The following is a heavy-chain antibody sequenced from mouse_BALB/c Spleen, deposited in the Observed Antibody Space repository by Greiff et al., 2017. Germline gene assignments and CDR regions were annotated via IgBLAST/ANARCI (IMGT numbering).Heavy chain of an antibody. Sequence: EVQRVESGAELVRPGALVKLSCKASGFNIKDYYMHWVKQRPEQGLEWIGWIDPENGNTIYDPKFQGKASITADTSSNTAYLQLSSLTSEDTAVYYCARNYYGPDYWGQGTTLTVSS. CDR2: IDPENGNT. CDR3: ARNYYGPDY. V-gene: IGHV14-1*02. CDR1: GFNIKDYY. D-gene: IGHD1-2*01. J-gene: IGHJ2*01.